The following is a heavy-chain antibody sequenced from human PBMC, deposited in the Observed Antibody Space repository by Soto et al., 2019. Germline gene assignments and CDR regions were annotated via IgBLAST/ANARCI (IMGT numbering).Heavy chain of an antibody. D-gene: IGHD2-15*01. J-gene: IGHJ6*02. CDR3: ARDPSVVVVAATPYYYYGMDV. CDR2: IKQDGSEK. V-gene: IGHV3-7*01. Sequence: EVQLVESGGGLVQPGGSLRLSCAASGFTFSSYWMSWVRQAPGKGLEWVANIKQDGSEKYYVDSVKGRFTISRDNAKKSPYLQMNSLRAEHTAVYYCARDPSVVVVAATPYYYYGMDVWGQGATVTVSS. CDR1: GFTFSSYW.